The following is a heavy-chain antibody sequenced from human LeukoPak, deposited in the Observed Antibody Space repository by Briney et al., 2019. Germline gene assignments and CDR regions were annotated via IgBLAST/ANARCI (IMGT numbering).Heavy chain of an antibody. V-gene: IGHV1-2*02. CDR1: GYTFTAYY. CDR2: VNPFSGGT. CDR3: ARVKDSSSWHYFDF. Sequence: ASVKVSCKASGYTFTAYYIHWLRQAPGQGLEWMGWVNPFSGGTIPAQKFQDRVTMTKDTSINTAYMELSSLRSDDTAVYYCARVKDSSSWHYFDFWGQGTLVTVSS. D-gene: IGHD6-13*01. J-gene: IGHJ4*02.